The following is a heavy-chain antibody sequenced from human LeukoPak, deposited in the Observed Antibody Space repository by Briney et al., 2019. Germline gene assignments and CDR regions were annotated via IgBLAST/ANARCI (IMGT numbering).Heavy chain of an antibody. V-gene: IGHV4-31*03. CDR1: GGSISSGGYY. CDR2: IYYSGST. J-gene: IGHJ5*02. D-gene: IGHD2-2*01. CDR3: ARGSNPPYCSSTNCIAWFDP. Sequence: SETLSLTCTVSGGSISSGGYYWSWIRQHPGKGLEWIGYIYYSGSTYYNPSLKSRVTISVDTSKNQFSLKLSSVTAADTAVYYCARGSNPPYCSSTNCIAWFDPWGQGTLVTVSS.